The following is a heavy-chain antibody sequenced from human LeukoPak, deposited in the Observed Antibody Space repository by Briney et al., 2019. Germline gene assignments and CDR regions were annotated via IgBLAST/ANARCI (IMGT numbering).Heavy chain of an antibody. V-gene: IGHV3-11*01. J-gene: IGHJ4*03. Sequence: PGGSPRLSCAASGFTFSDYYMSWIRQAPGKGLEWVSYICDSGRTIYYADSVKGRFTISRDNAKNSVYLQMNNLRAEDTAVYYCARDRLGDYDQKGYYDKWGQGNPGTGSS. CDR3: ARDRLGDYDQKGYYDK. CDR2: ICDSGRTI. D-gene: IGHD3-22*01. CDR1: GFTFSDYY.